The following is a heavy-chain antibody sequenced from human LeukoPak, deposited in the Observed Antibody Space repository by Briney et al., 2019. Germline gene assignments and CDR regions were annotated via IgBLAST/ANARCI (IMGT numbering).Heavy chain of an antibody. J-gene: IGHJ4*02. Sequence: SETLSLTCTVSGDSISGYFWSWIRQTPGKGLEWIGYIHYSGATNYNPSLKSRVTMSVDTSKDQFSLKLSSVNAADTAMYYCARHGGYYYDSSGYSLFDYWGQGTLVTVSS. V-gene: IGHV4-59*08. CDR1: GDSISGYF. CDR2: IHYSGAT. CDR3: ARHGGYYYDSSGYSLFDY. D-gene: IGHD3-22*01.